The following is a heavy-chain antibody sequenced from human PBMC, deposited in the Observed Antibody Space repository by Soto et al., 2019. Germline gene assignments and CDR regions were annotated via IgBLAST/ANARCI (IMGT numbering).Heavy chain of an antibody. CDR2: ISYDGSNK. Sequence: GGSQGLPCAASGFTFSGYAVRWVRQAPGKGLEWVAVISYDGSNKYYADSVKGRFTISRDNSKNTLYRQMNSLRAEDTAVYYGAREEREERGMDVWGQGTTVTV. CDR1: GFTFSGYA. J-gene: IGHJ6*02. D-gene: IGHD3-16*01. V-gene: IGHV3-30-3*01. CDR3: AREEREERGMDV.